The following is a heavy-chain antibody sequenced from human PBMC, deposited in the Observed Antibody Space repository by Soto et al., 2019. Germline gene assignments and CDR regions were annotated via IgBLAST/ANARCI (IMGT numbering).Heavy chain of an antibody. J-gene: IGHJ6*02. CDR3: AREGPAPYYYYGMDV. Sequence: QVQLVQSGGEVKKPGASVKVSCKTSGYSFTTYGISWVRQAPGQGLEWMGWISAYNGNTHYAQKLQGRVTMTTDTCTSTAYMEPRSLRSDDTGVYYCAREGPAPYYYYGMDVWGQGSTVTVSS. CDR2: ISAYNGNT. V-gene: IGHV1-18*01. CDR1: GYSFTTYG.